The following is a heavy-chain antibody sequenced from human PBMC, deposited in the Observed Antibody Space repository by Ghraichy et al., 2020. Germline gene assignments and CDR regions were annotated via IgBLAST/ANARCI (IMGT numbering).Heavy chain of an antibody. D-gene: IGHD2-2*01. J-gene: IGHJ4*02. CDR3: ARDLRNTYVDY. CDR1: EFTFSNYG. CDR2: ISYDGSKR. V-gene: IGHV3-30*03. Sequence: GESLNISCTVSEFTFSNYGMHWVRQAPGKGLEWVAIISYDGSKRYYSDSVKGRFTISRDNSKNTLYLQMNSLRAEDTAVYHCARDLRNTYVDYWGQGTLVTVSS.